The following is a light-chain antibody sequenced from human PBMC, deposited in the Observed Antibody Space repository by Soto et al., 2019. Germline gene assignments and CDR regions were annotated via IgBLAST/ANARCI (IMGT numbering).Light chain of an antibody. J-gene: IGKJ1*01. Sequence: DIQMTQSPSTLPASVGDRVTITGRASQSISSWLAWYQQKPGKAHNLLIYKASSLESGVPSRFTGSGSGTEVTLTISSLQPDDFPTYYCQQYNSYPSTFGQGTKV. V-gene: IGKV1-5*03. CDR2: KAS. CDR3: QQYNSYPST. CDR1: QSISSW.